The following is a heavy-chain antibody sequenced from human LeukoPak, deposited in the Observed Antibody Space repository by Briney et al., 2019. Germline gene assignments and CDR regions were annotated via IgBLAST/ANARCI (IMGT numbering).Heavy chain of an antibody. V-gene: IGHV2-5*01. Sequence: ESGPTLVKPTQTLTLTCTFSGFSLSTSGVGVGWIRQPPGKALEWLALIYWNDDKRYSPSLKSRLTITKDTSKNQVVLTMTNMDPVDTAIYYCAHRPMGNWFDPSGQGTLVTVSP. CDR3: AHRPMGNWFDP. J-gene: IGHJ5*02. CDR1: GFSLSTSGVG. D-gene: IGHD1-26*01. CDR2: IYWNDDK.